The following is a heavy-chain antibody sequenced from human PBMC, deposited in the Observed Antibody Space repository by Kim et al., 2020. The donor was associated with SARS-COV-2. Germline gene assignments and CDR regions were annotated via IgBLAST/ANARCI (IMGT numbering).Heavy chain of an antibody. Sequence: GGSLRLSCAASGFTFSSYAMSWVRQAPGKGLEWVSTINTSGGSTYYADSVKGRFTFSRDNSKNTLYLQMNSLRAEDTAVYYCAKHGGSSWSRIFNEYWGQGTLVTVSS. D-gene: IGHD6-13*01. CDR1: GFTFSSYA. CDR3: AKHGGSSWSRIFNEY. J-gene: IGHJ4*02. CDR2: INTSGGST. V-gene: IGHV3-23*01.